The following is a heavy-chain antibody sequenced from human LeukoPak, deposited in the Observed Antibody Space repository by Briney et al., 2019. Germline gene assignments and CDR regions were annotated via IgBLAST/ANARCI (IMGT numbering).Heavy chain of an antibody. J-gene: IGHJ4*02. CDR1: GGSFSGYY. D-gene: IGHD3-3*01. Sequence: SESLSLTCAVYGGSFSGYYWSWIRQPPGKGLEWIGEINHSGSTNYNPSLKSRVTISVDTSKNQFSLKLSSVTAADTAVYYCARRVTIFGVAQIDYWGQGTLVTVSS. CDR2: INHSGST. V-gene: IGHV4-34*01. CDR3: ARRVTIFGVAQIDY.